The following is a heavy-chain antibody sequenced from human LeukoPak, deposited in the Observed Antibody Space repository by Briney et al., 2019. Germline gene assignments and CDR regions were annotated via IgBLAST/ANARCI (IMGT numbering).Heavy chain of an antibody. V-gene: IGHV4-39*01. CDR1: GASISGSGYY. Sequence: SETLSLTCTVSGASISGSGYYWGCSSGSTYYNASLQSRVTISIETSKNQISLRLNSVTAADTAMYYCAKSGGYGLIDYWGQGTLVTVSS. CDR3: AKSGGYGLIDY. D-gene: IGHD1-26*01. J-gene: IGHJ4*02. CDR2: SSGST.